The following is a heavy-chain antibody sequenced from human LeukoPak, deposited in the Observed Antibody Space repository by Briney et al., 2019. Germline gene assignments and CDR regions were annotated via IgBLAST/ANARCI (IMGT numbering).Heavy chain of an antibody. CDR1: GFTFSTSA. Sequence: GGSLRLSCAASGFTFSTSAMNWVRQAPGKGLEWVSSINNVRSHIYYADSVRGRFTISRDNANNVLYLQMNSLRAEDTAVYYCATYPGKYDYYYYMDVWGKGTTVTVSS. CDR2: INNVRSHI. D-gene: IGHD2-2*02. V-gene: IGHV3-21*06. J-gene: IGHJ6*03. CDR3: ATYPGKYDYYYYMDV.